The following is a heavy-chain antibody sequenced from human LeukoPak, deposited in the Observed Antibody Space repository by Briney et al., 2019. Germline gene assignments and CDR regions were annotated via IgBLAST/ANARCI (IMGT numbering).Heavy chain of an antibody. J-gene: IGHJ4*02. Sequence: GGSLRLFCAASGFTFSSYSMNWVRQAPGKGLECVSSISSSYIYYADSEKGRFTISRDNAKNSLYLQMNSLRAEDTAVYYCARGASGSYFFFRWGQGTLVTVSS. D-gene: IGHD1-26*01. CDR2: ISSSYI. CDR3: ARGASGSYFFFR. V-gene: IGHV3-21*01. CDR1: GFTFSSYS.